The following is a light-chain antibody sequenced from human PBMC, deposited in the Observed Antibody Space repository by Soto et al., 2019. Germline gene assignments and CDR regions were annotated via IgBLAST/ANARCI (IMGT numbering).Light chain of an antibody. J-gene: IGKJ4*01. V-gene: IGKV1-9*01. CDR3: QQVNDYPLT. CDR1: RAISSY. Sequence: DIQLTQSPSFLSASVGDRVTITCRASRAISSYLAWYQQRPGEAPKLLIFAASIVQSGVPSRFRGSGSGTEVTLTISSLQPEDFATYYCQQVNDYPLTFGGGTKVEIK. CDR2: AAS.